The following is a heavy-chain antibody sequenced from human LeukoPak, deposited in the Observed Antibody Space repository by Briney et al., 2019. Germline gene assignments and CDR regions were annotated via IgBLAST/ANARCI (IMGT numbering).Heavy chain of an antibody. V-gene: IGHV3-7*01. Sequence: GGSLRLSCAASGFTSSSYWMSWVRQAPGKGLEWVANIKQGGSEKYYVDSVKGRFTISRDNAKNSLYLQMNSLGAEDTAVYYCAGGSPLGIDIVVVTAIYWGQGTLVTVSS. CDR1: GFTSSSYW. J-gene: IGHJ4*02. D-gene: IGHD2-21*02. CDR3: AGGSPLGIDIVVVTAIY. CDR2: IKQGGSEK.